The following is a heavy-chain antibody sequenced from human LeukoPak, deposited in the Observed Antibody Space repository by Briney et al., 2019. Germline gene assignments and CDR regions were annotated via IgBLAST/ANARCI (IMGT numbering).Heavy chain of an antibody. D-gene: IGHD2-15*01. CDR3: ALYCSGGSCYSMGGAFDI. CDR1: GFTFSGYW. J-gene: IGHJ3*02. V-gene: IGHV3-23*01. CDR2: ISGNGHST. Sequence: GGSLRLSCAASGFTFSGYWMHWVRQAPGKGLEWVSAISGNGHSTYYVDSVKGRFTISRDNSRNTLYLQMNSLRAEDTAVYYCALYCSGGSCYSMGGAFDIWGQGTMVTVSS.